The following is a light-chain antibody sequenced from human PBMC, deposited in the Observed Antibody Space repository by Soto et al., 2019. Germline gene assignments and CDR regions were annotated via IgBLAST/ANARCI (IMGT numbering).Light chain of an antibody. CDR3: MQALQVPHT. V-gene: IGKV2-28*01. Sequence: DIVMTQSPLSLPVTPGEPASISCRSSQSLLYSNGYNYLDWYLQKPGQSPQLLIYLGSNRASGVPDRFSGSASGTDFTLEISRVEAEDVGVYYCMQALQVPHTFGQGTKLEIK. CDR2: LGS. J-gene: IGKJ2*01. CDR1: QSLLYSNGYNY.